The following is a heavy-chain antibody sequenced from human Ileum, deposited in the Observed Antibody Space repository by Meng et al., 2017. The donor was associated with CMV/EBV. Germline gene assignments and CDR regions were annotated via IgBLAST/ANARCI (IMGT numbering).Heavy chain of an antibody. CDR3: ATDYYDSGGYHPVEFDY. Sequence: GESLKISCAASGFTFSIYAMHWVRQAPGKGLEWVTLISYDGSEQYYADSVKGRFTISRDNSKNTLYLQMNSLRPEDTAVYYCATDYYDSGGYHPVEFDYWGQGTLVTVSS. CDR2: ISYDGSEQ. V-gene: IGHV3-30*04. J-gene: IGHJ4*02. CDR1: GFTFSIYA. D-gene: IGHD3-22*01.